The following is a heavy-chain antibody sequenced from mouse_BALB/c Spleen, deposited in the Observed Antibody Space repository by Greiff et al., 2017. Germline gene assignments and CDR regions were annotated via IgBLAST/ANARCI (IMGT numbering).Heavy chain of an antibody. Sequence: EVNVVESGGGLVKPGGSLKLSCAASGFTFSSYAMSWVRQTPEKRLEWVASISSGGSTYYPDSVKGRFTISRDNARNILYLQMSSLRSEDTAMYYCARGRDYYGYIDYWGQGTTLTVSS. CDR3: ARGRDYYGYIDY. V-gene: IGHV5-6-5*01. CDR2: ISSGGST. CDR1: GFTFSSYA. J-gene: IGHJ2*01. D-gene: IGHD1-1*01.